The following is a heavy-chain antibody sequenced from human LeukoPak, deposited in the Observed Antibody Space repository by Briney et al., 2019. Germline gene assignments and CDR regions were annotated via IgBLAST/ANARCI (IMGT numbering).Heavy chain of an antibody. CDR3: ARDQSLVAYSSTWFDY. CDR1: GYTFTDHY. V-gene: IGHV1-18*01. D-gene: IGHD6-13*01. J-gene: IGHJ4*02. CDR2: ISAYNGNT. Sequence: GASVKVSCKTSGYTFTDHYFHWLRQAPGQGLEWMGWISAYNGNTDYAQNLQGRVTLTTDTSTTTAYMELRSLGSDDTAVYYCARDQSLVAYSSTWFDYWGQGTLVTVSS.